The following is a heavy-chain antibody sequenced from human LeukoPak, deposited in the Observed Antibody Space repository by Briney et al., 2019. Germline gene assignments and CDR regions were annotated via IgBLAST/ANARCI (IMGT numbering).Heavy chain of an antibody. J-gene: IGHJ3*02. CDR1: GFTFSRHW. CDR3: ARQPGGTAAFDI. Sequence: GGSLRLSCAASGFTFSRHWMGWVRQAPGKGLEWVAHIKQDGSQYYVDSVKGRFIISRDNAKNSLDLQMNSLRAEDTAVYYCARQPGGTAAFDIWGQGTMVTVSS. D-gene: IGHD1-14*01. CDR2: IKQDGSQ. V-gene: IGHV3-7*03.